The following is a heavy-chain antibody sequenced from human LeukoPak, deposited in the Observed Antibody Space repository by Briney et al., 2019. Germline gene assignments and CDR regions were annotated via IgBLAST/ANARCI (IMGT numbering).Heavy chain of an antibody. D-gene: IGHD3-9*01. V-gene: IGHV4-59*01. CDR1: GGSISSYY. CDR3: ARRHFDLYYYGMDV. CDR2: IYYSGST. Sequence: SETLSLTCTASGGSISSYYWSWIRQPPGKGLEWIGYIYYSGSTNYSPSLKSRVTISVDTSKNQFSLKLSSVTAADTAVYYCARRHFDLYYYGMDVWGQGTTVTVSS. J-gene: IGHJ6*02.